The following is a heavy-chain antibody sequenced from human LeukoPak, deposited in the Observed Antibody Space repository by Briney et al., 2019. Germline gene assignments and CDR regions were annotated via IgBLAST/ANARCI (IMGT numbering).Heavy chain of an antibody. J-gene: IGHJ6*03. CDR3: ARQISDYYYYYIDV. V-gene: IGHV4-39*01. D-gene: IGHD3-10*01. Sequence: SETLSLTCTVSGGSTSSNYWGWIRQTPGKGLEWIGTIYYSGTTYYNPSLESRATISEDTSKNQFSLTLRSVTAADTAVYYCARQISDYYYYYIDVWGKGTTVTVSS. CDR1: GGSTSSNY. CDR2: IYYSGTT.